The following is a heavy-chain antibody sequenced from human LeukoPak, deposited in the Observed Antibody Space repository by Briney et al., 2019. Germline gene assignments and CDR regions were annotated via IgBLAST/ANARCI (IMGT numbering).Heavy chain of an antibody. D-gene: IGHD6-13*01. J-gene: IGHJ4*02. CDR1: GGSFSGYY. V-gene: IGHV4-34*01. CDR3: APFPTIRQAKQHNDPRRIGY. Sequence: SETLSLTCAVYGGSFSGYYWSWIRQPPGKGLEWVGEINHSGSTNYNLSLKSRVTISVDTSKNQFSLKLSSVTAADTAVYYCAPFPTIRQAKQHNDPRRIGYWGQGTLVTVSS. CDR2: INHSGST.